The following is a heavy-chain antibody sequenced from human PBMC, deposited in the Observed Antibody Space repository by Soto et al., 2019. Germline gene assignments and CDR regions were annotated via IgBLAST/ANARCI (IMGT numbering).Heavy chain of an antibody. J-gene: IGHJ4*02. V-gene: IGHV1-69*01. D-gene: IGHD6-19*01. CDR2: IIPIFGTA. CDR1: VGTFSSYA. Sequence: QVQLLQSGAEVKKPGSSVKVSCKAAVGTFSSYAISWVRQAPGQGLEWMGGIIPIFGTANYAQKFQGRVTTTAAEYTSTAYMELSSLRSEYTAVYYCARALSIAVAGTEFDYWGQGTLVTVSS. CDR3: ARALSIAVAGTEFDY.